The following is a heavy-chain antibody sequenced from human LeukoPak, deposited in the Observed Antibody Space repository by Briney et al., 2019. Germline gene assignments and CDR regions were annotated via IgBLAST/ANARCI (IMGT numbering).Heavy chain of an antibody. Sequence: PGGSLRLSCAASGFTFSNYWMSWVRQAPGKGLEWVAVISYDGSNKYYADSVKGRFTISRDNSKNTLYLQMNSLRAEDTAVYYCARVMGRYCSSTSCYVDYWGQGTLVTVSS. D-gene: IGHD2-2*01. J-gene: IGHJ4*02. CDR3: ARVMGRYCSSTSCYVDY. CDR1: GFTFSNYW. V-gene: IGHV3-30*03. CDR2: ISYDGSNK.